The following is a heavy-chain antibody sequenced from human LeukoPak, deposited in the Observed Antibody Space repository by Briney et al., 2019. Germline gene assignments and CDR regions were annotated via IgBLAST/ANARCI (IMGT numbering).Heavy chain of an antibody. CDR1: AFTFSSYG. D-gene: IGHD3-22*01. V-gene: IGHV3-33*06. Sequence: PGRSLRLSCAASAFTFSSYGTHSVRQAPGKGLEWVAVIWYDGSNKYYAVSVTGRFTISRDNSTNTLYLQMNSLRAEDTAVYCCAKDSSGYYLDYWGQGTLVTVSS. CDR3: AKDSSGYYLDY. J-gene: IGHJ4*02. CDR2: IWYDGSNK.